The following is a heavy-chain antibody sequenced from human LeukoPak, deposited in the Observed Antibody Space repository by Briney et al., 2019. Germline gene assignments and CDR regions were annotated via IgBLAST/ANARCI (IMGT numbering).Heavy chain of an antibody. D-gene: IGHD3-3*01. CDR1: GFTFSRHG. CDR3: ARDRAWNYFDY. CDR2: ISNDGSRK. J-gene: IGHJ4*02. V-gene: IGHV3-30*03. Sequence: PGGSRRLSCAPSGFTFSRHGMHWVRQAPGKGLEWVAIISNDGSRKYYAHSVEGRFTISRDNSKNTLYLQMDSLRAEDTAVYYCARDRAWNYFDYWGQGTLVTVSS.